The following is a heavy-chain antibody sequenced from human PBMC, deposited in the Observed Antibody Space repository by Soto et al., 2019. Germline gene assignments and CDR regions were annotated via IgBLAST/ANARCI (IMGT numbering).Heavy chain of an antibody. CDR1: GYTFTSYD. CDR3: ARGHYYDSSGHYVRTAFEL. V-gene: IGHV1-8*01. CDR2: MNPNSGNK. D-gene: IGHD3-22*01. Sequence: QVQLVQSGAEVKKPGASVKVSCKASGYTFTSYDIDWVRQAPGQGLEWMGWMNPNSGNKVYAQRFQGRVTMTRSAXTMTVYLELSRLGSEDTAIYYCARGHYYDSSGHYVRTAFELWGQGTMVTVSS. J-gene: IGHJ3*01.